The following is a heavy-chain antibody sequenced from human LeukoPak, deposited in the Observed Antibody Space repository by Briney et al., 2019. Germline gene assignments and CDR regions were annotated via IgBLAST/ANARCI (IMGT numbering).Heavy chain of an antibody. D-gene: IGHD4-17*01. CDR1: GFTLSSYW. CDR3: ARDPTVTNLHDAFDV. V-gene: IGHV3-7*05. CDR2: IKQDGSVK. Sequence: PGGSLRLSCAASGFTLSSYWMSWVRQAPGKGLEWVAIIKQDGSVKAYVDSVKGRFTISRDNAKNSLYLQMNSLRAEDTAVYYCARDPTVTNLHDAFDVWGQGTMVTVSS. J-gene: IGHJ3*01.